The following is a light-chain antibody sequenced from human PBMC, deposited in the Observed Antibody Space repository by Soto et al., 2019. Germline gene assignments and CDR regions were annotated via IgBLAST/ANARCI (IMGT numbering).Light chain of an antibody. CDR3: CSYAGGTTLV. J-gene: IGLJ3*02. CDR1: SSDVGYYNL. CDR2: EGT. V-gene: IGLV2-23*01. Sequence: QSALTQPASVSGSPGQSITISCTGTSSDVGYYNLVSRYQQHPGKAPKLMIYEGTKRPSGVSNRFSGSKSGNTASLTISGLQADDEADYYCCSYAGGTTLVFGGGTKLTVL.